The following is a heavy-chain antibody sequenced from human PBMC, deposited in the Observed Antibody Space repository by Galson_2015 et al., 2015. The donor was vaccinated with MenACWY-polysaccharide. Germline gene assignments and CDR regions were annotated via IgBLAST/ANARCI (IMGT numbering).Heavy chain of an antibody. D-gene: IGHD1-1*01. CDR1: GFTFSSYS. CDR3: TRGGQGRVPDN. J-gene: IGHJ4*02. CDR2: ISSTSSTI. V-gene: IGHV3-48*01. Sequence: SLRLSCAASGFTFSSYSMNWVRQAPGRGLDCVSYISSTSSTIHYADSVKGRFTISRDNAQNSLYLQMSSLRVEDTAVYSCTRGGQGRVPDNWGQGTLVTVSS.